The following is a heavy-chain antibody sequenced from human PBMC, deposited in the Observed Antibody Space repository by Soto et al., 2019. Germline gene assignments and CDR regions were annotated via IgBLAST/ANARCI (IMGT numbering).Heavy chain of an antibody. J-gene: IGHJ5*02. Sequence: QVQLVQSGAEVKKPGASVKVSCKASGYTFTSYYMHWVRQAPGQGLEWMGIINPSGGSTSYAQKFQGSVTMTRDTSTSTVYMELSSLRSEDTAVYYCARDTLRNWFDPWGQGTLVTVSS. CDR3: ARDTLRNWFDP. CDR2: INPSGGST. V-gene: IGHV1-46*03. CDR1: GYTFTSYY.